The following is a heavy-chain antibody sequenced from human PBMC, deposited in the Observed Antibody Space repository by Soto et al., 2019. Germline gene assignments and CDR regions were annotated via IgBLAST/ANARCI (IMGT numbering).Heavy chain of an antibody. CDR2: ISFDGSNK. V-gene: IGHV3-30-3*01. J-gene: IGHJ4*02. CDR1: GFTFSSYA. CDR3: ARGLRYFDWLNFYFDY. D-gene: IGHD3-9*01. Sequence: PGGSLRLSCAASGFTFSSYAMHWVRQAPGKGLDWVAIISFDGSNKYYADSVKGRFTISRDNSKNTLYLQMNSLRAEDSAVYYCARGLRYFDWLNFYFDYWGQRTLVTVSS.